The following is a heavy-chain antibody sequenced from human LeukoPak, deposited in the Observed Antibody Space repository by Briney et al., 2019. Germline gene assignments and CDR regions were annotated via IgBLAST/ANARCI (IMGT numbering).Heavy chain of an antibody. CDR1: GDSVSSNSAA. J-gene: IGHJ5*02. D-gene: IGHD1-26*01. Sequence: SQTLSLTCAISGDSVSSNSAAWNWIRQSPSRGLEWLGRSYYRSKWYNDYAVSVKSRITINPDTSKNQFSLQLNSVTPEDTAVYYCARVEWELLIGGGFDPWGQGTLVTVSS. V-gene: IGHV6-1*01. CDR2: SYYRSKWYN. CDR3: ARVEWELLIGGGFDP.